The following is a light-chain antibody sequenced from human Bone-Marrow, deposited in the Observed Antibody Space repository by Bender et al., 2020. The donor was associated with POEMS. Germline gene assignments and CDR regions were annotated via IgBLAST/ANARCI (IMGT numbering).Light chain of an antibody. Sequence: QSALTQPASVSGSPGQSITISCSGTTPDFAYDYFVSWYQQHPGKAPKLLIYDVSSRPSGVSDRFSGSRTGNTASLGSSGLQAEDEADYFCSAYRSASTLWVVFGGGTKLIVL. J-gene: IGLJ3*02. CDR2: DVS. CDR1: TPDFAYDYF. V-gene: IGLV2-14*03. CDR3: SAYRSASTLWVV.